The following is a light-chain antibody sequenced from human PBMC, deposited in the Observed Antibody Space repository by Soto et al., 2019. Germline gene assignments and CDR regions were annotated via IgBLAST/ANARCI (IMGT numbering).Light chain of an antibody. J-gene: IGKJ1*01. CDR1: RMIGTN. V-gene: IGKV3-15*01. CDR3: QHYTSWPRT. CDR2: GAS. Sequence: EIVMTQSPRTLSVSPGKRATLSCRASRMIGTNLAWYQQKPGQPPRLLLYGASTRATGCPARFSGSGSGTEFTLAISSLQSEDFAVYVCQHYTSWPRTFGQGTKVEV.